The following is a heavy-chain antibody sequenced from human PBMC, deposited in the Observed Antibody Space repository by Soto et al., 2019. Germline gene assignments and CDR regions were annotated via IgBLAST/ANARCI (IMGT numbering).Heavy chain of an antibody. CDR2: LSRGGGTT. D-gene: IGHD6-6*01. J-gene: IGHJ3*01. CDR3: AKDGQYRTDGFDV. Sequence: GGSLRLSCAASGFTFSCHGMSWVRQAPGKGLEWIAGLSRGGGTTYYADSVKGRFTISRDNSKNTLDLIMNSLKVEDTALYYCAKDGQYRTDGFDVWGQGTMVTVSS. CDR1: GFTFSCHG. V-gene: IGHV3-23*01.